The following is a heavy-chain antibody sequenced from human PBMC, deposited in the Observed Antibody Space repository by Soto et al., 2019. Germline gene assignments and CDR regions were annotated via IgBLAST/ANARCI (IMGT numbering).Heavy chain of an antibody. J-gene: IGHJ4*02. CDR2: INPSGGST. Sequence: QVQLVQSGAEVKKPGASVQVSCKASGYTFTSYYMHWVRQAPGQGLEWMGIINPSGGSTSYAQKFWGRVTMTRDTSTSTVYMELSSLRSEDTAVYYCARDLAAGGDYWGQGTRVTVSS. CDR1: GYTFTSYY. CDR3: ARDLAAGGDY. V-gene: IGHV1-46*03. D-gene: IGHD6-19*01.